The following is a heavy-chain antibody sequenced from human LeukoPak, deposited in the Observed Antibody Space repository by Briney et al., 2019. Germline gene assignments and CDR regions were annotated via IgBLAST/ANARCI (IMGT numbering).Heavy chain of an antibody. D-gene: IGHD3-10*01. J-gene: IGHJ3*02. CDR2: ISSSGSTI. Sequence: KTGGSLRLSCAASGFTFSDYYMSWLRQAPGKGLEWVSYISSSGSTIYYADSVKGRFTISRDNAKNSLYLQMNSLRAEDTAVYYCAREAGYYYGSGSYDPLIWGQGTMVTVSS. CDR1: GFTFSDYY. V-gene: IGHV3-11*04. CDR3: AREAGYYYGSGSYDPLI.